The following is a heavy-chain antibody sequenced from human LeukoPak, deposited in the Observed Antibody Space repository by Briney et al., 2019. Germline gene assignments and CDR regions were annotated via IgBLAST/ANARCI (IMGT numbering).Heavy chain of an antibody. CDR2: ISGSGGST. CDR3: AKGSVDYGDSYYFDY. D-gene: IGHD4-17*01. CDR1: GFTFSSYA. J-gene: IGHJ4*02. Sequence: GGSLRLSCAASGFTFSSYAMSWVRQAPGKGLEWVSAISGSGGSTYYADSVKGRFTISRDNSKNTLYLQMNSLRAEDTAVYYYAKGSVDYGDSYYFDYWGQGTLVTVSS. V-gene: IGHV3-23*01.